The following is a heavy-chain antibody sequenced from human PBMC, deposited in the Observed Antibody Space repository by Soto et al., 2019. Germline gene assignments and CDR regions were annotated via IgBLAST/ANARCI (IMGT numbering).Heavy chain of an antibody. CDR2: IYPDDSDT. CDR3: ARHGFCSGGRCYSSYYYGMDV. J-gene: IGHJ6*02. V-gene: IGHV5-51*01. D-gene: IGHD2-15*01. Sequence: GESLKISCKGSGYSFTTYWIVWVRQMPGKGLEWMGIIYPDDSDTRYSPSFQGQVTFSADKSITTVYLQWSSLKASDSAMYYCARHGFCSGGRCYSSYYYGMDVWGQGTTVTVSS. CDR1: GYSFTTYW.